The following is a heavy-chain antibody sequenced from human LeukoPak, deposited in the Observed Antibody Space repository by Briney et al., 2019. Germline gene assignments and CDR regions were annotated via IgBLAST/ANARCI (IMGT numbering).Heavy chain of an antibody. J-gene: IGHJ4*02. V-gene: IGHV1-69*04. Sequence: GASVKVSCKASGGTFSSYAISWVRQAPGQGLEWMGRIIPILGIANYAQKFQGRVTITADKSTSTAYMELSSLRSEDTAVYYCAADLSDYYDSSGYYGDYWGQGTLVTVSS. CDR3: AADLSDYYDSSGYYGDY. D-gene: IGHD3-22*01. CDR2: IIPILGIA. CDR1: GGTFSSYA.